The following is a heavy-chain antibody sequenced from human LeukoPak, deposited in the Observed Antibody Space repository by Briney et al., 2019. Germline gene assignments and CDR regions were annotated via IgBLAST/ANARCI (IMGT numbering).Heavy chain of an antibody. D-gene: IGHD6-13*01. CDR3: AKDRVATERYYMDV. V-gene: IGHV3-53*01. Sequence: GGSLRLSCAASGFIVNNKYMTWVRQAPGKGLEWVSLIYNDGRTYYADSVKGRFTISRDNSKNTLYLQMNSLRAEDTAVYYCAKDRVATERYYMDVWGKGTTVTISS. CDR2: IYNDGRT. CDR1: GFIVNNKY. J-gene: IGHJ6*03.